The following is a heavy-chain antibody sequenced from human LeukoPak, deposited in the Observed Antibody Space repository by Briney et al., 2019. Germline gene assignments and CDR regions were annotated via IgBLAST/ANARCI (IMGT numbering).Heavy chain of an antibody. J-gene: IGHJ6*03. CDR3: AKDGYSSSWYNYYYYYMDV. D-gene: IGHD6-13*01. CDR1: GFTFSNCA. CDR2: ISGSSGSP. Sequence: GGPLRLSCAASGFTFSNCAMTWVRQAPGKGLEWVSAISGSSGSPHYADSVKGRFTISRDNSKNTLYLQMNSLRAEDTAVYYCAKDGYSSSWYNYYYYYMDVWGKGTTVTVSS. V-gene: IGHV3-23*01.